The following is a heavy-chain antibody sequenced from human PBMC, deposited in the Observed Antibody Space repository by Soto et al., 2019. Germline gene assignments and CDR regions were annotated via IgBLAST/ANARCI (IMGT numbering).Heavy chain of an antibody. CDR1: GYSFTSYW. CDR2: IDPSDSYT. J-gene: IGHJ4*02. Sequence: PGRALKISCKDFGYSFTSYWISWVRQMPGKGLEWMGRIDPSDSYTNYSPSFQGHVTISADKSISTAYLQWSSLKASDTAMYYCARLQGPYSYGSCDYWGQGTLVTVS. V-gene: IGHV5-10-1*01. D-gene: IGHD5-18*01. CDR3: ARLQGPYSYGSCDY.